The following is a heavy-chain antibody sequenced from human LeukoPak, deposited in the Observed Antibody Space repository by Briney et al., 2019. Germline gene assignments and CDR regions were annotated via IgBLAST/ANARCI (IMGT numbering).Heavy chain of an antibody. Sequence: PSETLSLTCVVSGGSLRSYYWNWVRQPPGKGLEWIGYMYYSGSTTYNASVKSRVTISGDTSNNQFSLKLNSVTAADTAVYYCGGGGTYSQFDYWGQGTLVTVSS. CDR2: MYYSGST. CDR1: GGSLRSYY. CDR3: GGGGTYSQFDY. J-gene: IGHJ4*02. V-gene: IGHV4-59*01. D-gene: IGHD1-26*01.